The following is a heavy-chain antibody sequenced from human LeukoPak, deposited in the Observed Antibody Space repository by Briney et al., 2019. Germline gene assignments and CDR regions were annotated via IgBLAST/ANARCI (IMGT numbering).Heavy chain of an antibody. D-gene: IGHD3-3*01. J-gene: IGHJ3*02. Sequence: GESLKISCKGSGYSFTSYWIGWVRQTPGKGLEWMGIIYPGDSDTRYSPSFQGQVTISADKSISTAYLQWSSLKASDTAMYYCATAGGGYYIVGFGTTDDAFDIWGQGTMVTVSS. CDR3: ATAGGGYYIVGFGTTDDAFDI. CDR2: IYPGDSDT. V-gene: IGHV5-51*01. CDR1: GYSFTSYW.